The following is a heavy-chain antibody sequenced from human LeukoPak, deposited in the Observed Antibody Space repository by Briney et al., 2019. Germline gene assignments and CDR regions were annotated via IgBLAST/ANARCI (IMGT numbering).Heavy chain of an antibody. Sequence: GASVKVSCKASGYTFTSYGISWVRQAPGRGLEWMGWISAYNGNTYYAQKLQGRVTMTTDTSTSTAYMELRSLRSDDTAVYYCARVNPPTMIVVVTEDDAFDIWGQGTMVTVSS. CDR1: GYTFTSYG. D-gene: IGHD3-22*01. J-gene: IGHJ3*02. CDR3: ARVNPPTMIVVVTEDDAFDI. V-gene: IGHV1-18*01. CDR2: ISAYNGNT.